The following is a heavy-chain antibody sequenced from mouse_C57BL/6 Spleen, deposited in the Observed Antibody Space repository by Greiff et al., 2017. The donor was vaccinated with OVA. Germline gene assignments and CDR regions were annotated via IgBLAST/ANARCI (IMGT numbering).Heavy chain of an antibody. D-gene: IGHD1-1*01. V-gene: IGHV5-9-1*02. Sequence: EVMLVESGEGLVKPGGSLKLSCAASGFTFSSYAMSWVRQTPEKRLEWVAYISSGGDYIYYADTVKGRFTISRDNARNTLYLQMSSLKSEDTAMYYCTRVTTVVDFDYWGQGTTLTVSS. J-gene: IGHJ2*01. CDR1: GFTFSSYA. CDR2: ISSGGDYI. CDR3: TRVTTVVDFDY.